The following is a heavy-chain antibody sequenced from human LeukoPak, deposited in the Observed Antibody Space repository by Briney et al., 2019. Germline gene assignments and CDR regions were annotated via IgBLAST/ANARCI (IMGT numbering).Heavy chain of an antibody. D-gene: IGHD3-10*02. CDR3: AELGITMIGGV. CDR2: ISSSGSTI. CDR1: GFTFSSYE. J-gene: IGHJ6*04. V-gene: IGHV3-48*03. Sequence: GGSLRLSCAASGFTFSSYEMNWIRQAPGRGLEWVSYISSSGSTIYYADSVEGRFTISRDNAKNSLYLQMNSLRAEDTAVYYCAELGITMIGGVWGKGTTVTISS.